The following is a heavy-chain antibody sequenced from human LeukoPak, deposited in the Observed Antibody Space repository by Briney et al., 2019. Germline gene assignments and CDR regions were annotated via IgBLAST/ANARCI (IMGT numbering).Heavy chain of an antibody. V-gene: IGHV3-11*05. CDR3: ARGGLDESFQY. D-gene: IGHD6-25*01. J-gene: IGHJ1*01. CDR1: GFTFSDYY. Sequence: GGSLRLSCAASGFTFSDYYMSWIRQAPGKGLEWVSYISSSSSYTNYAASVKGGFTISRDNAKNSLYLQMNSLRAEDTAVYYCARGGLDESFQYWGQGTLVTVST. CDR2: ISSSSSYT.